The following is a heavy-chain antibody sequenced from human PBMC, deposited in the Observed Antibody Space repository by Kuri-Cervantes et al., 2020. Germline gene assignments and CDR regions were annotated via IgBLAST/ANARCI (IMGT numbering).Heavy chain of an antibody. Sequence: GESLKISCAVSGFTFSDFYMSWIRQAPGKGLEWVSSISGSGVSTYYADSVGGRFAISRDNSRNTLFLQMNSLRAEDTAVYYCAKRFYDSGGHFDYWGQGTLVTVSS. V-gene: IGHV3-23*01. CDR2: ISGSGVST. CDR1: GFTFSDFY. D-gene: IGHD3-22*01. CDR3: AKRFYDSGGHFDY. J-gene: IGHJ4*02.